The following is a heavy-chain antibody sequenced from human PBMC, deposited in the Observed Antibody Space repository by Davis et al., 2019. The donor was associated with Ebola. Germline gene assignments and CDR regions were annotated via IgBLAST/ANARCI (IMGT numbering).Heavy chain of an antibody. D-gene: IGHD3-3*01. CDR3: ARIYYDFWSGYSY. J-gene: IGHJ4*02. V-gene: IGHV5-51*01. CDR2: IYPGDSDT. Sequence: GESLKISCQGSGYSFTSYWIGWVRQMPGKGLEWMGIIYPGDSDTRYSPSFQGQVTISADKSISTAYLQWSSLKASDTAMYYCARIYYDFWSGYSYWGQGTLVTVSS. CDR1: GYSFTSYW.